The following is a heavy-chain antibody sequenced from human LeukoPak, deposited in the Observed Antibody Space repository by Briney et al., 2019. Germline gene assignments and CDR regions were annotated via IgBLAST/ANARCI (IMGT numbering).Heavy chain of an antibody. V-gene: IGHV3-30*18. D-gene: IGHD2-2*01. Sequence: GGSLRLSCAASGFTFSSYGMHWVRQAPGKGLEWVAVISYDGSNKYYADSVKGRFTISRDNSKNTLYLQMNSLRAEDTAVYYCAKDQKPYYSSTSCYPYGGFDYWGQGTLVTVSS. CDR1: GFTFSSYG. J-gene: IGHJ4*02. CDR3: AKDQKPYYSSTSCYPYGGFDY. CDR2: ISYDGSNK.